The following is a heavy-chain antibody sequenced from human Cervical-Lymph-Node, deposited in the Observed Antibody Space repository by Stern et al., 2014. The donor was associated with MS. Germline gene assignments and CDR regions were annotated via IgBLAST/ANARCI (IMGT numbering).Heavy chain of an antibody. J-gene: IGHJ4*02. CDR1: GGSVSSGSRY. V-gene: IGHV4-31*03. CDR3: ARVTEFLRFFYPDY. Sequence: VQLVESGPGLVKPSQTLSLTCTVSGGSVSSGSRYWSWIRQHPGTGLEWIGYIPYSGNTYYSPLLHSRLTISMDTSKNQFSLKLRSVTATDTAIYYCARVTEFLRFFYPDYWGQGTLVTVSS. D-gene: IGHD3-3*01. CDR2: IPYSGNT.